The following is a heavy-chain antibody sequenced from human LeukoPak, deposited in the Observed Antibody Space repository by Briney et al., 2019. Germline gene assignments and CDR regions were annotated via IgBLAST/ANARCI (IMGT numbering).Heavy chain of an antibody. CDR1: EFTFSRHW. J-gene: IGHJ4*02. Sequence: GGSLRLSCAASEFTFSRHWMHWVCQAPGKGLVWVSRINPDGSLTNYADSVKGRFTVSRDNAKDTLYLQMNSLRAEDTAVYYCTRSLVGASDYWGQGTLVTVSS. D-gene: IGHD1-26*01. V-gene: IGHV3-74*01. CDR3: TRSLVGASDY. CDR2: INPDGSLT.